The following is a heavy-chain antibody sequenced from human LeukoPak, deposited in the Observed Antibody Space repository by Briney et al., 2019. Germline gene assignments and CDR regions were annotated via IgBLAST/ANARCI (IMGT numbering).Heavy chain of an antibody. CDR3: AKDYY. CDR2: ISGDGATT. CDR1: GFTFDDYP. Sequence: GGSLRLSCAASGFTFDDYPMHWVRQGPGKGLEWLSLISGDGATTYYADSVKGRFTISRDNIKNSLYLQMNSLRTEDTALYYCAKDYYWGQGTLVTVPS. J-gene: IGHJ4*02. V-gene: IGHV3-43*02.